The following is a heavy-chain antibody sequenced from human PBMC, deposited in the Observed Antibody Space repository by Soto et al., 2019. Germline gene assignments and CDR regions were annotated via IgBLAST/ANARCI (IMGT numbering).Heavy chain of an antibody. V-gene: IGHV1-2*04. D-gene: IGHD2-2*02. J-gene: IGHJ4*02. CDR1: GYTFTGYY. CDR3: ARDMGYFSSSSCYNPLFDY. CDR2: INPNSGGT. Sequence: ASVKVSCKASGYTFTGYYMHCVRQAPGQGLEWMGWINPNSGGTNYAQKFQGWVTMTRDTSISTAYMELSSLRSEDTAVYYCARDMGYFSSSSCYNPLFDYCGQGTLVTVSS.